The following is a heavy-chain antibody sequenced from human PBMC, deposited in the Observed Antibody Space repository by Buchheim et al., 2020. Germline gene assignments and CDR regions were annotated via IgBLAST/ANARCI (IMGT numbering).Heavy chain of an antibody. CDR3: ARENSSGRVY. CDR1: GGSISSGDYY. Sequence: QVQLQESGPGLVKPSQTLSLTCTVSGGSISSGDYYWSWIRPPPGKGLEWIGYIYYSGSTYYNPSLTSRVTISVEPYQNQFSLKLSSVTAADTAVYYCARENSSGRVYWGQGTL. V-gene: IGHV4-30-4*01. J-gene: IGHJ4*02. CDR2: IYYSGST. D-gene: IGHD6-19*01.